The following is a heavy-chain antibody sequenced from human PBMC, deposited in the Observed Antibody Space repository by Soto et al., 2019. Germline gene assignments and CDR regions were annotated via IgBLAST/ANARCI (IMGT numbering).Heavy chain of an antibody. CDR3: ARDPGIVVVVAAESDWFDP. V-gene: IGHV3-33*01. D-gene: IGHD2-15*01. CDR1: GFTFSNYG. J-gene: IGHJ5*02. Sequence: GALRLSCVASGFTFSNYGMQWVRQAPGKGLEWVAVIWYDGGNKYYADSVKGRFTISRDNSKNTLYLQMNSLRAEDTAVYYCARDPGIVVVVAAESDWFDPWGHGTLVTVSS. CDR2: IWYDGGNK.